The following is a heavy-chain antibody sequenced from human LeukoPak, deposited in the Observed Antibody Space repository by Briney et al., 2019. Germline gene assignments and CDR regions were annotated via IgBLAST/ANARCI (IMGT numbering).Heavy chain of an antibody. Sequence: SQTLSLTCNVSGASMRSETHYWSWLRQHPGKGPEWIAYIYYTAGAYYNPSLESRVSISLDTSENQFSLKLSSVTAADTAVYYCARGRRELKYAPDYWGQGTLVTVSS. J-gene: IGHJ4*02. CDR2: IYYTAGA. CDR3: ARGRRELKYAPDY. V-gene: IGHV4-31*03. CDR1: GASMRSETHY. D-gene: IGHD2-2*01.